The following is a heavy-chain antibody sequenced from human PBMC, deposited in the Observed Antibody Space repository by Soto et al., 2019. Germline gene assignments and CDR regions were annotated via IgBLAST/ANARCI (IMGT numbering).Heavy chain of an antibody. J-gene: IGHJ4*02. CDR2: ISHDGSNK. CDR3: ANLLSYTNGSSTSCYVFDY. CDR1: GFTFSSYG. V-gene: IGHV3-30*18. D-gene: IGHD2-2*01. Sequence: QVQLVESGGGVVQPGRSLRLSCAASGFTFSSYGMHWVRQAPGKGLEWVAVISHDGSNKYYADSVKGRFTISRDNSKNTRYLQMNSLRAEDTAVYYCANLLSYTNGSSTSCYVFDYWGQGTLVTVSS.